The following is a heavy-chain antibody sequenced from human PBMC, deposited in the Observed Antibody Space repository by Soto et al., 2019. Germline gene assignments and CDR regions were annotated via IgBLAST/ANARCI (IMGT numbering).Heavy chain of an antibody. J-gene: IGHJ6*02. CDR2: IYTDGRT. V-gene: IGHV3-53*01. CDR3: ARDPAVTTDYGLDV. D-gene: IGHD4-17*01. CDR1: GVNFSSYS. Sequence: SRTLCCAASGVNFSSYSMNWVRHAPGKGLEWVSFIYTDGRTFYVDSVKGRFTISRDDSENTVYLQMNSLRVEDTAVYYCARDPAVTTDYGLDVWGQGTTVTVSS.